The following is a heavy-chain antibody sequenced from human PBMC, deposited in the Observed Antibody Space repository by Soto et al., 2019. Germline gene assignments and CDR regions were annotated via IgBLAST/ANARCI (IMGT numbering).Heavy chain of an antibody. CDR3: ARQRGGTLFGVVRDDNWFDP. D-gene: IGHD3-3*01. CDR2: IYPGDSDT. CDR1: GYSFTSYW. Sequence: GESLKISCKGSGYSFTSYWIGWVRQMPGKGLEWMGIIYPGDSDTRYSPSFQGQVTISADKSISTAYLQWSSLKASDTAMYYCARQRGGTLFGVVRDDNWFDPWGQGTLGTVS. J-gene: IGHJ5*02. V-gene: IGHV5-51*01.